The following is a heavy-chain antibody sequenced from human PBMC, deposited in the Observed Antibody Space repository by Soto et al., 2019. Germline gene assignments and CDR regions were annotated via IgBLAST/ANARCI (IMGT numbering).Heavy chain of an antibody. CDR2: ISGSGGST. J-gene: IGHJ3*02. Sequence: PGGFLRLSCAASGVTFISYAMSWVRQAPGKGLEWVSAISGSGGSTYYADSVKGRFTISRDNSKNTLYLQMNSLRAEDTAVYYCAKSRYYDIIFGAFDIWGQGTMVTVSS. CDR1: GVTFISYA. CDR3: AKSRYYDIIFGAFDI. V-gene: IGHV3-23*01. D-gene: IGHD3-9*01.